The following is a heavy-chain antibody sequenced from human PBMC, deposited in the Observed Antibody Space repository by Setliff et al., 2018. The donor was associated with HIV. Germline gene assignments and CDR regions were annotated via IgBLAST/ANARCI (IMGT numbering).Heavy chain of an antibody. D-gene: IGHD5-12*01. CDR1: GGSIRSFF. CDR3: ALDPGYRRDY. J-gene: IGHJ4*02. Sequence: SETLSLTCTVSGGSIRSFFWSWIRQPPGKGLEWIGHIYTSGSTNYNPSLKSRVTMSVDTSKNQFSLNLSSVTAADTAVYYCALDPGYRRDYWGQGTRSPSPQ. V-gene: IGHV4-4*08. CDR2: IYTSGST.